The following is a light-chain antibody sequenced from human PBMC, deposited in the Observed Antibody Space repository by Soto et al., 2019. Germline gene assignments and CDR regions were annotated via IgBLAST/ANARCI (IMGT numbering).Light chain of an antibody. CDR1: PSVTNF. J-gene: IGKJ5*01. Sequence: EIVLTQSPATLSLSPGERATLSCRASPSVTNFLAWYQQKPGQAPRLLIYGAFTRATGIPARFTGSGSGTEFTLTISSLQSEDSAVYYCQHYNNWPITFGQGTRLEIK. CDR3: QHYNNWPIT. V-gene: IGKV3-15*01. CDR2: GAF.